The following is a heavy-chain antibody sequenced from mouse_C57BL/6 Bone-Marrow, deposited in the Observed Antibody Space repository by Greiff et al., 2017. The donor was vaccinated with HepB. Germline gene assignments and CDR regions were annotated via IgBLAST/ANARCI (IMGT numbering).Heavy chain of an antibody. CDR2: ISSGSSTI. Sequence: EVQLQESGGGLVKPGGSLKLSCAASEFTFSDYGMHWVRQAPEKGLEWVAYISSGSSTIYYADTVKGRFTISRDNAKNTLFLQMTSLRSEDTAMYYCARGYYYGSSPFAYWGQGTLVTVSA. CDR3: ARGYYYGSSPFAY. J-gene: IGHJ3*01. CDR1: EFTFSDYG. V-gene: IGHV5-17*01. D-gene: IGHD1-1*01.